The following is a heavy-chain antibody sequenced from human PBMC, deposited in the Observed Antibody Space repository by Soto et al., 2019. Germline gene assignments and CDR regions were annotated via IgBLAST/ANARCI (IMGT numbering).Heavy chain of an antibody. CDR3: ARGSSVYSMDY. CDR1: GGSISSYY. CDR2: IYYSGST. J-gene: IGHJ4*02. D-gene: IGHD4-4*01. Sequence: SETLSLTCTVSGGSISSYYWSWIRQPPGKGLEWIGYIYYSGSTNYNPSLKSRVTISVDTSKNQFSLKLSSVTAAVTAVYYCARGSSVYSMDYWGQGTLVTVAS. V-gene: IGHV4-59*01.